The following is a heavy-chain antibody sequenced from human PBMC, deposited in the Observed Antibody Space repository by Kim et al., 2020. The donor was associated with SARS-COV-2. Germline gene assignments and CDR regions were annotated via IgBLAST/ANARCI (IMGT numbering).Heavy chain of an antibody. J-gene: IGHJ5*02. D-gene: IGHD3-10*01. Sequence: YAQNFQGRITFTSDTSETTAYMELTSLTFKDTAVYYCAREGSGSYNWLDPWGQGTLVTVSS. CDR3: AREGSGSYNWLDP. V-gene: IGHV1-3*01.